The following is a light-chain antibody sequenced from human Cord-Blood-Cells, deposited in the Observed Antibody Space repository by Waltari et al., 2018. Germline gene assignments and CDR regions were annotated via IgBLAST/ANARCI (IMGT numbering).Light chain of an antibody. CDR2: EVS. J-gene: IGLJ2*01. CDR1: SSDVGGSNY. V-gene: IGLV2-14*01. CDR3: SSYTSSSTLV. Sequence: QSAMTQPPSVSGSPGQSITISCTGTSSDVGGSNYVSWYQQHPGKAPKLMIYEVSNRPSGVSNRFSGSKSGNTASLTISGLQAEDEADYYCSSYTSSSTLVFGGGTKLTVL.